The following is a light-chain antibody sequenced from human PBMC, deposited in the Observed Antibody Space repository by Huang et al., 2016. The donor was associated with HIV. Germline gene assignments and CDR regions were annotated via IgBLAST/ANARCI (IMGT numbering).Light chain of an antibody. CDR3: QQYSKWPPNT. J-gene: IGKJ2*01. CDR1: QSVNSK. CDR2: GAS. Sequence: EIVMTQSPATLSLSPGERATLSCRARQSVNSKLAWYQHKPGQAPRLLIDGASTRATGVPGRFSGSGSGTEFTLTISSLQSEDFAVYYCQQYSKWPPNTFGQGTKLESK. V-gene: IGKV3-15*01.